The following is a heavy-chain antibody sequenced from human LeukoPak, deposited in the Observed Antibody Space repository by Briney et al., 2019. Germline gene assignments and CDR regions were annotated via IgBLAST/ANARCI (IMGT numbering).Heavy chain of an antibody. CDR1: GFTLSSCG. V-gene: IGHV3-30*18. CDR3: VKEQGSGYYRTADY. CDR2: ITYDGITT. D-gene: IGHD3-10*01. Sequence: GTSLRLSCVASGFTLSSCGMHWVRQAPGKGLEWVAVITYDGITTYSDDSVKGRFTISRDTSKSTPHLQMNNLRPEDTAVYFCVKEQGSGYYRTADYWGQGTLVTVSS. J-gene: IGHJ4*02.